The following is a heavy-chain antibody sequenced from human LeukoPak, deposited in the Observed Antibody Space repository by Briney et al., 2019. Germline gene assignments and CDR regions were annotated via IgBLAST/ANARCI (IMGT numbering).Heavy chain of an antibody. CDR3: ARDVRFLEWLSLANDAFAI. D-gene: IGHD3-3*01. CDR1: GYTLTELS. Sequence: ASVKVSCKVSGYTLTELSMHWVRQAPGKGLEWMGGFDPEDGETIYAQKFQGRVTMTEDTSTDTAYMELSSLRSEDTAVYYCARDVRFLEWLSLANDAFAIWGQGTMVTVSS. J-gene: IGHJ3*02. V-gene: IGHV1-24*01. CDR2: FDPEDGET.